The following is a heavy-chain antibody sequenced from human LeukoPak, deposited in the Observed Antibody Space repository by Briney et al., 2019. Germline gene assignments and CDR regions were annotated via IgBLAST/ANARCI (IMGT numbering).Heavy chain of an antibody. J-gene: IGHJ4*02. V-gene: IGHV4-39*01. CDR2: IYYSGST. D-gene: IGHD4-17*01. CDR3: ARHNVLTVTTYYFDY. Sequence: SETLSLTCTVSGGSISSSSYYWGWIRQPPGKGLEWIGSIYYSGSTYYNPSLKSRVTISVDTSKNQFSLKLSSVTAADTAVYYCARHNVLTVTTYYFDYWGQGTLVTVSS. CDR1: GGSISSSSYY.